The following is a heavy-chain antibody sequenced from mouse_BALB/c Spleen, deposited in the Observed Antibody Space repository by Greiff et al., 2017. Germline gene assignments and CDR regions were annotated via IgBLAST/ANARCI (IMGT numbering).Heavy chain of an antibody. CDR1: GFSLTSYG. Sequence: VQLQESGPGLVQPSQSLSITCTVSGFSLTSYGVHWVRQSPGKGLEWLGVIWSGGSTDYNAAFISRLSISKDNSKSQVFFKMNSLQANDTAIYYCARPGSSYGAWFAYWGQGTLVTVSA. D-gene: IGHD1-1*01. J-gene: IGHJ3*01. V-gene: IGHV2-2*02. CDR2: IWSGGST. CDR3: ARPGSSYGAWFAY.